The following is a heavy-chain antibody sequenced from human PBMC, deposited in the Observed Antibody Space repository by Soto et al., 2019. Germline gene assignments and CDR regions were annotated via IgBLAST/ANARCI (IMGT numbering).Heavy chain of an antibody. D-gene: IGHD1-26*01. J-gene: IGHJ3*02. CDR3: AKASGSYYRDAFDI. CDR1: GFTFSSYG. V-gene: IGHV3-30*18. Sequence: ESGGGVVQPGRSLRLSCAASGFTFSSYGMHWVRQAPGKGLEWVAVISYDGSNKYYADSVKGRFTISRDNSKNTLYLQMNSLRAEDTAVYYCAKASGSYYRDAFDIWGQGTMVTVSS. CDR2: ISYDGSNK.